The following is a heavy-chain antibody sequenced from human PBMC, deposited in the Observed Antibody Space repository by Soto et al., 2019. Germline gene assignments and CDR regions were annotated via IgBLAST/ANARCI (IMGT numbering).Heavy chain of an antibody. CDR3: AGDITIFGVVTHTSY. CDR2: ISGSGGST. J-gene: IGHJ4*02. V-gene: IGHV3-23*01. D-gene: IGHD3-3*01. Sequence: PGGSMRLSCAASGFTFSSYAMSWVCQAPGKGLEWVSAISGSGGSTYYADSVKGRFTISRDNSKNTLYLQMNSLRAEDTAVYYCAGDITIFGVVTHTSYWGQGTLVTVSS. CDR1: GFTFSSYA.